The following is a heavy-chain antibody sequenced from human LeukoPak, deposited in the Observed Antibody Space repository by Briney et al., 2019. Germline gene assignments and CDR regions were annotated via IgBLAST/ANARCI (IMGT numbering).Heavy chain of an antibody. V-gene: IGHV3-23*01. Sequence: GGSLRLSCAASGFTFSSYAMSWVRQAPGKGLGWVSAISGSGGSTYYADSVKGRFTISRDNSKNTLYLQMNSLRAEDTAVYYCAKVGSSWYTTLTYFDYWGQGTLVTVSS. CDR1: GFTFSSYA. D-gene: IGHD6-13*01. CDR3: AKVGSSWYTTLTYFDY. CDR2: ISGSGGST. J-gene: IGHJ4*02.